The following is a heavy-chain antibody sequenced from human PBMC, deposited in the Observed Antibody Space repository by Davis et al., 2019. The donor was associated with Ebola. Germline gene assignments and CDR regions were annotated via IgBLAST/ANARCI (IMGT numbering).Heavy chain of an antibody. Sequence: MPGGSLRLSCTVSGGSISSYYWSWIRQPAGKGLEWIGRIYTSGSTNYNPSLKSRVTMSVDTSKNQFSLKLSSVTAADTAVYYCARTTYVVPAASYYFYYYMDVWGKGTTVTVSS. CDR2: IYTSGST. V-gene: IGHV4-4*07. J-gene: IGHJ6*03. CDR3: ARTTYVVPAASYYFYYYMDV. CDR1: GGSISSYY. D-gene: IGHD2-2*01.